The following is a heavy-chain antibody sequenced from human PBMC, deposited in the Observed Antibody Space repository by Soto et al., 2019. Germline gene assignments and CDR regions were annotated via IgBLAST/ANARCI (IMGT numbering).Heavy chain of an antibody. CDR3: ARDQKKYSSSSGENYYYYYYMDV. V-gene: IGHV3-21*01. Sequence: GGSLRLSCAASGFTFSSYSMNWVRQAPGKGLEWVSSISSSSSYIYHADSVKGRFTISRDNAKNSLYLQMNSLRAEDTAVYYCARDQKKYSSSSGENYYYYYYMDVWGKGTTVTVSS. J-gene: IGHJ6*03. CDR2: ISSSSSYI. D-gene: IGHD6-6*01. CDR1: GFTFSSYS.